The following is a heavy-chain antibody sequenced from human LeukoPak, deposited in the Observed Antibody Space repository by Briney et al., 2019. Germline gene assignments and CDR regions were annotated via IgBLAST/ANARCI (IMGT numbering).Heavy chain of an antibody. Sequence: GGSLRLSCAASGFTFSSYAMSWVRQAPGKGLEWLSAIGAGGGSTYYADSVSCRFTIARDNSKNTLFLQMNSLRDEDTAVYYCAKGGGSTWLDNWGQGTLVIVSS. CDR1: GFTFSSYA. D-gene: IGHD2/OR15-2a*01. J-gene: IGHJ4*02. V-gene: IGHV3-23*01. CDR2: IGAGGGST. CDR3: AKGGGSTWLDN.